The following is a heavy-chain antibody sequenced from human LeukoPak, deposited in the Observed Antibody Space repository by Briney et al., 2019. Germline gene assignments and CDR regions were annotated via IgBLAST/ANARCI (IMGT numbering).Heavy chain of an antibody. CDR2: ILYDGSHE. CDR1: AFTFNNYG. CDR3: AKGSYELVDF. Sequence: PGGSLRLSCAASAFTFNNYGIHWVRQAPGKGLEWVALILYDGSHEYYADSVKGRFTISRDHSKSTLFLQMNSLRAEDTAVYYCAKGSYELVDFWGQGTLVTVSS. J-gene: IGHJ4*02. D-gene: IGHD3-3*01. V-gene: IGHV3-30*18.